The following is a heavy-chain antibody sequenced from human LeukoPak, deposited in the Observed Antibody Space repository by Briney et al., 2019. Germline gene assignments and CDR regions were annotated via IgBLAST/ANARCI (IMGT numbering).Heavy chain of an antibody. D-gene: IGHD6-19*01. J-gene: IGHJ4*02. Sequence: SETLSLTCTVSGGSISTSNYYWGWIRQPPGKGLEWIGNIFYSGSTYYSPSLKSRVTISLDTSRNQFSLKLSSVTAADTAVYYCARVRWAVATFDYWGQGTLVTVSS. CDR3: ARVRWAVATFDY. CDR2: IFYSGST. CDR1: GGSISTSNYY. V-gene: IGHV4-39*07.